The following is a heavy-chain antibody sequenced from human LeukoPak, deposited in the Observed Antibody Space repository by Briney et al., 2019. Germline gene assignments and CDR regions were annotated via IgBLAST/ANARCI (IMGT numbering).Heavy chain of an antibody. J-gene: IGHJ4*02. CDR3: ARDFGMEWLSNDGDFDY. Sequence: ASVKVSCKASGYTFTSYGISWVRQAPGQGLEWMGWISAYNGNTNYAQKLQGRVTMTIDTSTSTAYMELRSLRSDGTAVYYCARDFGMEWLSNDGDFDYWGQGTLVTVSS. CDR2: ISAYNGNT. D-gene: IGHD3-3*01. CDR1: GYTFTSYG. V-gene: IGHV1-18*01.